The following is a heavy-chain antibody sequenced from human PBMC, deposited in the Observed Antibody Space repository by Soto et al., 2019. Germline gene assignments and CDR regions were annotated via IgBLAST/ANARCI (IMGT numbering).Heavy chain of an antibody. CDR3: SRDPPHPNSGFDF. V-gene: IGHV6-1*01. CDR2: AYYRSRWRY. CDR1: GDSVSNNGAT. D-gene: IGHD2-15*01. J-gene: IGHJ4*02. Sequence: SQTISLTCAICGDSVSNNGATWNWIRQSPSRGLEWLGRAYYRSRWRYDYATSVRGRITINPDTSKNQFSLQLNSVTPEDTAVYYCSRDPPHPNSGFDFRGQGIPVTVST.